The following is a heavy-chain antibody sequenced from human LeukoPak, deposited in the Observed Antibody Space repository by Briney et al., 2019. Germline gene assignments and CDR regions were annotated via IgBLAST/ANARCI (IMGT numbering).Heavy chain of an antibody. D-gene: IGHD3-9*01. Sequence: GGSLRLSCAASGFTFSSYAMSWVRQAPGKGLEWVSAITGSGGNTYYADSVKGRFTISRDNSKNALYLQMNSLRGEDTAVYYCAKWGDFDVLTGYYVPDFWGQGTLVTVSS. V-gene: IGHV3-23*01. CDR3: AKWGDFDVLTGYYVPDF. J-gene: IGHJ4*02. CDR1: GFTFSSYA. CDR2: ITGSGGNT.